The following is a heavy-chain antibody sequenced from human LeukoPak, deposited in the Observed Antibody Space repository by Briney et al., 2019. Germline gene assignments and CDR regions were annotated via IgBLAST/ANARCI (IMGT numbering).Heavy chain of an antibody. CDR2: INPNSGGT. Sequence: ASVKVPCKASGYTFTDYYMHWVRQAPGQGLEWMGWINPNSGGTNYAQNFQGRVTMTRDTSINTAHMELSRLRSDDTAVYYCMRDPRTTKNAFDIWGQGTMVTVSS. CDR1: GYTFTDYY. CDR3: MRDPRTTKNAFDI. V-gene: IGHV1-2*02. D-gene: IGHD4-11*01. J-gene: IGHJ3*02.